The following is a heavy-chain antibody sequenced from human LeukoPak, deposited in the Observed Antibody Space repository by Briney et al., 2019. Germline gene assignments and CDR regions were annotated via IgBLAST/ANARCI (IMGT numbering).Heavy chain of an antibody. V-gene: IGHV5-51*01. Sequence: GESLKISCKGSGYRFTTYWIGWVRQIPGKGLGWMGIIYPTDSATIYRPSFQGLATISADRSPNPAYLQWSSLKAWDTAMYYCARQGFSGNYQGDAFDIWGQGTIVTVYS. CDR2: IYPTDSAT. CDR1: GYRFTTYW. CDR3: ARQGFSGNYQGDAFDI. J-gene: IGHJ3*02. D-gene: IGHD1-26*01.